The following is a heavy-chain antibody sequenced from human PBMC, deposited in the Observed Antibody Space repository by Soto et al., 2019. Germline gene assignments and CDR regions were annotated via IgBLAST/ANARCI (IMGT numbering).Heavy chain of an antibody. CDR3: ARDRTPVNPYYYYYGMDV. J-gene: IGHJ6*02. Sequence: EVQLVESGGGLVQPGGSLRLSCAASGFTFSSYSMNWVRQAPGKGLEWVSYISSSSSTIYYADSVKGRFTISRDNAKNSLYLQMNSLRDEDTAVYYCARDRTPVNPYYYYYGMDVWGQGTTVTVSS. D-gene: IGHD4-17*01. CDR1: GFTFSSYS. V-gene: IGHV3-48*02. CDR2: ISSSSSTI.